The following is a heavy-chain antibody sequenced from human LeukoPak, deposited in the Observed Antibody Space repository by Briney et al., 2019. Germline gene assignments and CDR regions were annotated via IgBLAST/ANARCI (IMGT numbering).Heavy chain of an antibody. J-gene: IGHJ4*02. CDR1: SASISTYY. V-gene: IGHV4-59*08. CDR3: ARGYDYVWGSFRG. D-gene: IGHD3-16*02. Sequence: SETLSLTCTVSSASISTYYWSWIRQPPGKGLEWIGYVDHTGSTNFNPSLNGRVSISRDTTKNLFSLRLRSVTTADTGVYYCARGYDYVWGSFRGWGQGTLVTVSS. CDR2: VDHTGST.